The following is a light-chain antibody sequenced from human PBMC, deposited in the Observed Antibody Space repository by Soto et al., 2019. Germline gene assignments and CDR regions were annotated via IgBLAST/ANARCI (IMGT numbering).Light chain of an antibody. CDR1: NSDVGGYNY. V-gene: IGLV2-14*03. CDR2: DVT. J-gene: IGLJ2*01. Sequence: QSVLTQPASVSGSPGQSIAISCTGTNSDVGGYNYVSWYQQHPGKAPKLMIYDVTNRPSGVSNRFSGSKSDNTASLTISGLQAEDEADYYCSSYTSSKTVVFGGGTKLTVL. CDR3: SSYTSSKTVV.